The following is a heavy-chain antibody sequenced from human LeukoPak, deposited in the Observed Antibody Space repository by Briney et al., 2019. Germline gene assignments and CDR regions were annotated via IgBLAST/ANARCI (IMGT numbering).Heavy chain of an antibody. D-gene: IGHD2-2*01. V-gene: IGHV4-4*07. J-gene: IGHJ1*01. CDR2: IYTSGST. Sequence: SETLSLTCTVSGGSISSYYWSWIRQPAGKGLEWIGRIYTSGSTNYNPSLKSRVTMSVDTSKNQFSLKLSSVTAADTAVYYCARVESTSRGEYFQHWGQGTLVTVSS. CDR3: ARVESTSRGEYFQH. CDR1: GGSISSYY.